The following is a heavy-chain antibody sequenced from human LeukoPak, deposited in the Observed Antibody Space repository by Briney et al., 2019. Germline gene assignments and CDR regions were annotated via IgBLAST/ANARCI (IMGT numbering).Heavy chain of an antibody. Sequence: GGSLRLSCAASGFTFSNYGMNWVRQALGKGLEWVSGISGSGGTTYYADSVKGRFTISRGNSKNSLSLQVSSLRAEDTAVYYCAKTNGYYSDWGQGTLVTVSS. CDR2: ISGSGGTT. V-gene: IGHV3-23*01. CDR3: AKTNGYYSD. J-gene: IGHJ4*02. D-gene: IGHD3-22*01. CDR1: GFTFSNYG.